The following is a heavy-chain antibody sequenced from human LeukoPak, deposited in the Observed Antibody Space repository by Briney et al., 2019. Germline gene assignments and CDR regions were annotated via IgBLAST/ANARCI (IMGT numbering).Heavy chain of an antibody. D-gene: IGHD2-2*01. CDR1: GYSISSGYQ. V-gene: IGHV4-38-2*02. CDR3: ARDPRWLTPDCTSTSCYENYFDP. J-gene: IGHJ5*02. CDR2: IYRRGSA. Sequence: SETLSLTCGVSGYSISSGYQWAWIRQSPGKGLEWIGSIYRRGSAHYTPSLKSRVTISVETSKNQFSLNMYSVTAADTAVYYCARDPRWLTPDCTSTSCYENYFDPWGQGTLVTVSS.